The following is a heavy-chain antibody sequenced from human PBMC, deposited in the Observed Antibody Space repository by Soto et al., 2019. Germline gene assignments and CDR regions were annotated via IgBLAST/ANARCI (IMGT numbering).Heavy chain of an antibody. Sequence: EVQLVESGGGLVQPGGSLRLSCVSSGFSFSAFSMNWVRQAPGKGLEWISYISSSSSTIYYADSVKSRFTISRDNAKNSLYLQMDSLRDEDTAVYYCAREGGRHCSPTRCYNAFDIWGQGTMVTVSS. CDR1: GFSFSAFS. D-gene: IGHD2-2*02. J-gene: IGHJ3*02. CDR3: AREGGRHCSPTRCYNAFDI. V-gene: IGHV3-48*02. CDR2: ISSSSSTI.